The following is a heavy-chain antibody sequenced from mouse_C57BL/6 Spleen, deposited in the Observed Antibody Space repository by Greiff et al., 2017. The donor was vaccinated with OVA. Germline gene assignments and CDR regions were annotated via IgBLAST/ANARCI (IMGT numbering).Heavy chain of an antibody. CDR2: ISSGSSTI. V-gene: IGHV5-17*01. CDR1: GFTFSDYG. D-gene: IGHD1-2*01. Sequence: EVQGVESGGGLVKPGGSLKLSCAASGFTFSDYGMHWVRQAPEKGLEWVAYISSGSSTIYYADTVKGRFTISRDNAKNTLFLQMTSLRSEDTAMYYCARGENYGDFDVWGTGTTVTVSS. J-gene: IGHJ1*03. CDR3: ARGENYGDFDV.